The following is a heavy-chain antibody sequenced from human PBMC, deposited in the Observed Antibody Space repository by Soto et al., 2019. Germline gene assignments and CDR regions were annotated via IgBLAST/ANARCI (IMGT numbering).Heavy chain of an antibody. CDR1: GFTFSSYG. V-gene: IGHV3-33*01. Sequence: GSLRLSCAASGFTFSSYGMHWVRQAPGKGLEWVAVIWYDGSNKYYADSVKGRFTISRDNSKNTLYLQMNSLRAEDTAVYYCAPLGYCSGGSCYDAFDIWGQGTMVTVSS. D-gene: IGHD2-15*01. CDR3: APLGYCSGGSCYDAFDI. J-gene: IGHJ3*02. CDR2: IWYDGSNK.